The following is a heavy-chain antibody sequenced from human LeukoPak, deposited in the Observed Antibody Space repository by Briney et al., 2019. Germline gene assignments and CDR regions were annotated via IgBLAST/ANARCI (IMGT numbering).Heavy chain of an antibody. CDR3: GVWGYEGWFDY. J-gene: IGHJ4*02. V-gene: IGHV1-69*05. CDR2: IIPIFGTA. CDR1: GGTFSSYA. D-gene: IGHD5-12*01. Sequence: SVKVSCKASGGTFSSYAISWVRQAPGQGLEWMGRIIPIFGTANYAQKFQGRVTVTRNTSISTAYMELSSLRSEDTAVYYCGVWGYEGWFDYWGQGTLVTVSS.